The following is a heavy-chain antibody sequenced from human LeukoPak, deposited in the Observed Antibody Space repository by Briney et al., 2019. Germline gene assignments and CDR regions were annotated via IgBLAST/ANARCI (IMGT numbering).Heavy chain of an antibody. V-gene: IGHV4-59*08. CDR1: GGSISSYY. CDR3: ARHPNYYGSVRWFDP. J-gene: IGHJ5*02. CDR2: IYYSGST. D-gene: IGHD3-10*01. Sequence: SETLSLTCTVSGGSISSYYWSWIRQPPGKGLEWIGYIYYSGSTNYNPSLKSRVTISVDTSKNQFSLKLSSVTAADTAVYYCARHPNYYGSVRWFDPWGQGTLVTVSS.